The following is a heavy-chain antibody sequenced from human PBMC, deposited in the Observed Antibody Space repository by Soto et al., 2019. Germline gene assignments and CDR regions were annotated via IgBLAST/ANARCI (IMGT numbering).Heavy chain of an antibody. CDR3: ARPSSGYYYGMDV. V-gene: IGHV5-51*01. Sequence: GESLKISCKGSGYSFTSYWIGWVRQMPGKGLEWMGIIYPGDSDTRYSPSFQGQVTISADKSISTAYLQWSSLRASDTAIYYCARPSSGYYYGMDVWGQGTTVTVSS. CDR2: IYPGDSDT. CDR1: GYSFTSYW. D-gene: IGHD3-22*01. J-gene: IGHJ6*02.